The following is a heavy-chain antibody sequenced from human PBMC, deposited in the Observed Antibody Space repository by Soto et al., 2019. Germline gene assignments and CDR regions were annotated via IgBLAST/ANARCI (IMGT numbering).Heavy chain of an antibody. CDR2: IYYSGTT. CDR3: ATVPYEALVVDH. J-gene: IGHJ4*02. CDR1: GGSISSGDYY. V-gene: IGHV4-30-4*01. Sequence: SETLSLTCTVSGGSISSGDYYWSWIRQPPGKGLEWIGYIYYSGTTYYNPSLKSRVTMSIDTSTNHFSLKLSSVTAADTAVYYCATVPYEALVVDHWGQGTLVTVSS. D-gene: IGHD2-15*01.